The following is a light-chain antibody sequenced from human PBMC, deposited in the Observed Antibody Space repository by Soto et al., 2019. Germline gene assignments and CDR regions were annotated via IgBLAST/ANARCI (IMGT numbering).Light chain of an antibody. Sequence: DIQMTHSPSSLSASIGDRVTITCLASQTVNTYLHWYQQRPGKAPDLLIYDASTLQSGVPSRFSGSGSGTDFTLTISFLQSEDFGTYYCQQYHGFPWTFGQGTKV. CDR3: QQYHGFPWT. CDR2: DAS. J-gene: IGKJ1*01. V-gene: IGKV1-39*01. CDR1: QTVNTY.